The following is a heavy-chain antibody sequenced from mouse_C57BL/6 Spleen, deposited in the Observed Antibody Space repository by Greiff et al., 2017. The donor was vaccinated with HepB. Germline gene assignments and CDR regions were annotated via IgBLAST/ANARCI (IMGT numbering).Heavy chain of an antibody. D-gene: IGHD2-12*01. CDR1: GFTFSDYY. Sequence: EVQLVESGGGLVQPGGSLKLSCAASGFTFSDYYMYWVRQTPEKRLEWVAYISNGGGSTYYPDTVKGRFTIPRDNAKNTLYLQMSRLKSEDTAMYYCARMSYYYFDYWGQGTTLTVSS. CDR2: ISNGGGST. J-gene: IGHJ2*01. CDR3: ARMSYYYFDY. V-gene: IGHV5-12*01.